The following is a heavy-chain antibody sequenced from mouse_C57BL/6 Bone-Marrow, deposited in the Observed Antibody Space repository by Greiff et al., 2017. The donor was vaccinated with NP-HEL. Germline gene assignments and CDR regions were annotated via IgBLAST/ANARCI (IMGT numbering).Heavy chain of an antibody. CDR2: IDPSDSYT. CDR3: ARLTTVGATDY. V-gene: IGHV1-50*01. Sequence: QVQLQQPGAELVKPGASVKLSCKASGYTFTSYWMQWVKQRPGQGLEWIGEIDPSDSYTNYNQKFMGKATLTVDTSSSTAYMQLSSLTSEDSAVYYCARLTTVGATDYWGQGTTLTVSS. CDR1: GYTFTSYW. D-gene: IGHD1-1*01. J-gene: IGHJ2*01.